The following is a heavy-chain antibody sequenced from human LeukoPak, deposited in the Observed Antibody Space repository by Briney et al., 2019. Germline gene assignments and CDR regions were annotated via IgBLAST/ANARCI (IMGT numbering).Heavy chain of an antibody. CDR1: GFTFSNAW. D-gene: IGHD7-27*01. V-gene: IGHV3-15*01. Sequence: GGPLRLSCAASGFTFSNAWMSWVRQAPGKGLEWVGRIKSKTDGGTTDYAAPVKGRFTISRDDSKNTLYLQMNSLKTEDTAVYYCTTDPTGRAITGDRWGQGTMVTVSS. J-gene: IGHJ3*01. CDR3: TTDPTGRAITGDR. CDR2: IKSKTDGGTT.